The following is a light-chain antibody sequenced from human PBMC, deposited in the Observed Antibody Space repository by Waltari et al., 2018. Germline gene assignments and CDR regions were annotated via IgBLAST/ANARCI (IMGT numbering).Light chain of an antibody. CDR3: QHTFETPYS. CDR1: ENIGSY. J-gene: IGKJ2*01. Sequence: DIQMTQSPSSLSASIGARVPITCRASENIGSYLNWYQQRTGEAPKLLIYATSTLQTEVPSRFSGSGSRTDFTLTISSLQPEDFATYYCQHTFETPYSFGQGTKLESK. CDR2: ATS. V-gene: IGKV1-39*01.